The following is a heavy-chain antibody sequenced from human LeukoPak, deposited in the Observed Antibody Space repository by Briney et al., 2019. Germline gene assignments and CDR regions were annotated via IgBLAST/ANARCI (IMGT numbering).Heavy chain of an antibody. V-gene: IGHV1-24*01. D-gene: IGHD3-22*01. CDR3: ATTLRITMIVVGRDDAFDI. CDR2: FDPEDGET. CDR1: GYTLTELS. J-gene: IGHJ3*02. Sequence: ASVKVSCKVSGYTLTELSMHWVRQAPGKGLEWMGGFDPEDGETIYAQKFQGRVTMTEDTSTDTAYMELSSLRSEDTAVYYCATTLRITMIVVGRDDAFDIWGQGTMVTVSS.